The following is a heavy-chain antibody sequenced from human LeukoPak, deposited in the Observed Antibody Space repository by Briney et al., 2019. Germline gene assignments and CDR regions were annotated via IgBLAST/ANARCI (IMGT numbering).Heavy chain of an antibody. CDR2: IREDGNEK. CDR3: ARDLAGHYYGSGRSFDY. D-gene: IGHD3-10*01. V-gene: IGHV3-7*01. CDR1: GFTFSSYW. J-gene: IGHJ4*02. Sequence: GGSLRLSCAASGFTFSSYWMSWVRQAPGKGLEWAANIREDGNEKYYADSVKGQFTISRDNAKNSLFLQMDSLRAEDTAVYYCARDLAGHYYGSGRSFDYWGQGTLVTVSS.